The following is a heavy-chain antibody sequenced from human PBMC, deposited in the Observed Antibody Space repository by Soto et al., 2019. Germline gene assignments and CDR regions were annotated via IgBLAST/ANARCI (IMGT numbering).Heavy chain of an antibody. CDR2: IYDSETT. CDR3: ARVMIRGFPPRWFDS. Sequence: QAQQQESGPGLVKPSGTLSLTCAMSSGSISGRDWWSWVRQSPGKGLEWLGEIYDSETTNYIPSLRRRVSMSVDDSKKQFSLTLRSVTAADTAVYDWARVMIRGFPPRWFDSWGQGVPVIVSS. D-gene: IGHD3-10*01. CDR1: SGSISGRDW. J-gene: IGHJ5*01. V-gene: IGHV4-4*02.